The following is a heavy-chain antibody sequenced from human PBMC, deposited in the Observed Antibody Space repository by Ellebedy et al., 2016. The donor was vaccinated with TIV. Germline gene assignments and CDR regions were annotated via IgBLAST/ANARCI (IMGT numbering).Heavy chain of an antibody. V-gene: IGHV3-23*01. CDR1: GFILTIYA. Sequence: GESLKISCAASGFILTIYAMRWVRQVPGKGLEWVSAISPGGGTKYYADSVKGRFTVSRDNSQNTLYLLLNSLRAEDTAVYYCARGKSGKGSSCFDYWGQGTLVTVSS. J-gene: IGHJ4*02. CDR2: ISPGGGTK. D-gene: IGHD6-6*01. CDR3: ARGKSGKGSSCFDY.